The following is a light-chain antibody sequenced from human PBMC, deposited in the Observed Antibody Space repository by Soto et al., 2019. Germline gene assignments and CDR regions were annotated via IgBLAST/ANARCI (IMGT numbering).Light chain of an antibody. Sequence: DIQMTQSPSSLSASVGDTVTITCRASQSINSYLNWYQQKPGKAPKVLMFAASSLQSGVPSRFSGSVSGTDFTLTISSLQPDDFATYYCQQTYITPHTFGGGTKVEIK. J-gene: IGKJ4*01. CDR2: AAS. V-gene: IGKV1-39*01. CDR1: QSINSY. CDR3: QQTYITPHT.